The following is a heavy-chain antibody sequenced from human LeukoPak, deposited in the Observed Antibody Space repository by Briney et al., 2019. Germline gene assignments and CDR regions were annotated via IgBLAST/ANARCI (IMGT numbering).Heavy chain of an antibody. V-gene: IGHV4-39*01. J-gene: IGHJ4*02. CDR1: GGSISSRSHY. Sequence: PSETLSLTCTVSGGSISSRSHYWVWIRQPPGKGLKWLGSIYYSGSTSYNPSLKRRVTISVDTSKNQFSLKLSSVTAADTAVYYCARLVAGATDYWGQGTLVTVSS. CDR3: ARLVAGATDY. D-gene: IGHD1-26*01. CDR2: IYYSGST.